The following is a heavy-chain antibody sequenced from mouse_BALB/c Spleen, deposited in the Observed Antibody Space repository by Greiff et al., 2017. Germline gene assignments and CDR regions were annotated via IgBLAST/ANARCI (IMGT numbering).Heavy chain of an antibody. CDR1: GYTFSSYW. CDR3: ARSVAPSDGYEGGVYAMDY. CDR2: ILPGSGST. V-gene: IGHV1-9*01. D-gene: IGHD2-2*01. Sequence: QVQLQQSGAELMKPGASVKISCKATGYTFSSYWIEWVKQRPGHGLERIGEILPGSGSTNYNEKFKGKATFTADTSSNTAYMQLSSLTSEDSAVYYCARSVAPSDGYEGGVYAMDYWGQGTSVTVSS. J-gene: IGHJ4*01.